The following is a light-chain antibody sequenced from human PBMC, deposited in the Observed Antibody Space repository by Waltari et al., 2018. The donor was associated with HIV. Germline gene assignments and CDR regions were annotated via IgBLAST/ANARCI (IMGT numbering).Light chain of an antibody. CDR3: QQYYSTPALT. Sequence: DIVMTQSPDSLAVSLVERAPINCKSSQCVLYSSNHKNYLDCYQQKPGQPPKLCSYWASTRESGVPDRFSGSGSGTDFTLTISSLQAEDVAVYYCQQYYSTPALTFGGGTKVEIK. CDR1: QCVLYSSNHKNY. CDR2: WAS. V-gene: IGKV4-1*01. J-gene: IGKJ4*01.